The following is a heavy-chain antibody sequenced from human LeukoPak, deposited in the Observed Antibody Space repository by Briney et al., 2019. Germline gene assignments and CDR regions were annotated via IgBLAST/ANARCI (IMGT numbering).Heavy chain of an antibody. CDR1: GLTFSSYA. V-gene: IGHV3-30-3*01. CDR3: ARDGYCSSTSCLDC. D-gene: IGHD2-2*03. J-gene: IGHJ4*02. CDR2: VSYDGSIK. Sequence: GGSLRLSCAASGLTFSSYAIHWVRQAPGKGLEWVAVVSYDGSIKYYADSVKGRFTISRDNSKNTLYLQMNSLRAEDTAVYYCARDGYCSSTSCLDCWGQGTLVTVST.